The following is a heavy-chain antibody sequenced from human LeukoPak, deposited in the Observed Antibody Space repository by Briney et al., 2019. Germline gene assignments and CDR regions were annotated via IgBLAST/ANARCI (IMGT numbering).Heavy chain of an antibody. V-gene: IGHV3-21*01. CDR2: ISSSSSYI. CDR1: GFTFSSYS. CDR3: ARRTSSGWADY. J-gene: IGHJ4*02. Sequence: GGSLRLSCAASGFTFSSYSINWVRQAPGKGLEWVSSISSSSSYIYYADSVKGRFTISRDNAKNSPYLQMNSLRAEDTAVYYCARRTSSGWADYWGQGTLVTVSS. D-gene: IGHD6-19*01.